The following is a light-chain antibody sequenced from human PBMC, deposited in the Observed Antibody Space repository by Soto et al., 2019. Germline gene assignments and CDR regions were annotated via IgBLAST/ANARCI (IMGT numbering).Light chain of an antibody. V-gene: IGLV2-11*01. CDR2: DVI. J-gene: IGLJ1*01. CDR1: SSDVGIYNY. Sequence: QSALTQPRSVSGSPGQSVTISCTGTSSDVGIYNYVSWYQHHPGKAPKLIIYDVIKRPSGVPDRFSGSKSGTSASLAITGLQAEDEADYYCQSYDNSLGASGVFGTGTKVTVL. CDR3: QSYDNSLGASGV.